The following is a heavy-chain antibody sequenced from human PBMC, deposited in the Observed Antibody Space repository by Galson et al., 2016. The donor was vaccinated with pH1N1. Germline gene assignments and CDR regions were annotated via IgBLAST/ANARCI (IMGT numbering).Heavy chain of an antibody. V-gene: IGHV1-18*01. CDR3: ARLGASVGGTTY. D-gene: IGHD6-19*01. CDR2: VSTSNGNT. CDR1: SYTFTSYG. J-gene: IGHJ4*02. Sequence: SVKVSCKASSYTFTSYGISWVRQAPGQGLEFMGWVSTSNGNTHFAQKFQGRVTLTTDTSTSTAYMELRSLRSDDTAVYYCARLGASVGGTTYWGQGTLVTVSS.